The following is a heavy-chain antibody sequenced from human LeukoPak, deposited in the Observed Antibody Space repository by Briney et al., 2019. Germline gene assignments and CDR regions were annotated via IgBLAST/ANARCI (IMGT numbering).Heavy chain of an antibody. CDR2: IIPIFGTA. Sequence: GASVKVSCKASGYTFTSYAISWVRQAPGQGLEWMGGIIPIFGTANYAQKFQGRVTITADESTSTAYMELSSLRSEDTAVYYCARAGSPYYDILTGGNGIEGYYYGMDVWGQGTTVTVSS. CDR3: ARAGSPYYDILTGGNGIEGYYYGMDV. D-gene: IGHD3-9*01. CDR1: GYTFTSYA. V-gene: IGHV1-69*13. J-gene: IGHJ6*02.